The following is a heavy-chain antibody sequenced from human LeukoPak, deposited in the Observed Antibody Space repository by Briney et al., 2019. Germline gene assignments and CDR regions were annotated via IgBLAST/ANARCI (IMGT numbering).Heavy chain of an antibody. V-gene: IGHV1-18*01. J-gene: IGHJ6*02. Sequence: ASVKVSCKASGYIFANYVINWVRQAPGQGLEWMGWLSANNGNTNYAQSLLGRVTMTTDTSTSTAYMELTGLRSDDTAVYYCAREEKLRFLERLPSNMDVWGQGTTVIVSS. D-gene: IGHD3-3*01. CDR2: LSANNGNT. CDR3: AREEKLRFLERLPSNMDV. CDR1: GYIFANYV.